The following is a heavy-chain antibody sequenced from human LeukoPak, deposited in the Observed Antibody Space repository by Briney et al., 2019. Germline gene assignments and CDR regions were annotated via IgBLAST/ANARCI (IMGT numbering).Heavy chain of an antibody. Sequence: GGSLRLSCAASGFTFSSYAMTWVRQAPGKGLEWVSTITSADATHYANSVKGRFTISRDNSNNTLYLQMSSLRAEDTALYYCAKDLDMATISYFDYWGQGTLVTVSS. CDR3: AKDLDMATISYFDY. CDR1: GFTFSSYA. V-gene: IGHV3-23*01. CDR2: ITSADAT. J-gene: IGHJ4*02. D-gene: IGHD5-24*01.